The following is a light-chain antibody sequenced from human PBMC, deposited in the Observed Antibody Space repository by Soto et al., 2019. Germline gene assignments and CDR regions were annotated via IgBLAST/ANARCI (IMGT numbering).Light chain of an antibody. J-gene: IGLJ3*02. CDR2: LNSDGSH. Sequence: QLVLTQSPSASASLGASVKLTCTLSSGHSSYAIAWHQQQPEKGPRYLMKLNSDGSHSKGDGIPDRFSGSSSGAERYLTISSLQSEDEADYYCQTWATGIHVFGGGTKVTVL. CDR3: QTWATGIHV. CDR1: SGHSSYA. V-gene: IGLV4-69*01.